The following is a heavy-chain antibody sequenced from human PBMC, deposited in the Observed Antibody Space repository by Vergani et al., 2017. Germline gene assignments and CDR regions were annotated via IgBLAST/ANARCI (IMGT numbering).Heavy chain of an antibody. D-gene: IGHD3-16*01. V-gene: IGHV3-23*01. J-gene: IGHJ4*02. CDR3: ARDLRGPGCEVFDF. Sequence: EVQLLESGGGLVQPGGSLRLSCAASGFTFSSFAMSWVRQAPGKGLGWVSAISGSGGSTYYADSVKGRFTISRDNSTNTLFLQMNGLRAEDTALYYCARDLRGPGCEVFDFWGQGTLVTVSS. CDR2: ISGSGGST. CDR1: GFTFSSFA.